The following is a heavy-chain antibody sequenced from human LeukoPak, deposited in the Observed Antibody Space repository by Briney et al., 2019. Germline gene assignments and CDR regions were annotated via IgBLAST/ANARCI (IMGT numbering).Heavy chain of an antibody. CDR2: IYTSGST. J-gene: IGHJ6*03. V-gene: IGHV4-4*07. CDR1: GGSISSYY. Sequence: SETLSLTCTASGGSISSYYWSWIRQPAGKGLEWIGRIYTSGSTNYNPSLKSRVTMSVDTSKNQFSLKLSSVTAADTAVYYCARELVVAATLVGYYYYYYMNVWGKGTTVTISS. CDR3: ARELVVAATLVGYYYYYYMNV. D-gene: IGHD2-15*01.